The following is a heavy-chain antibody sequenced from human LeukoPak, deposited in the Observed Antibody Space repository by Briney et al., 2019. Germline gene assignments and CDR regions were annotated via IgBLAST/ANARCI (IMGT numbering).Heavy chain of an antibody. Sequence: GGSLRLSCAASGFTFSSYDMHWVRQATGKGLEWVSAIGTDGDTFYPGSVKGRFTTSRDNAKSSLYLQMNSLRAEDTAVYYCGRGHWGLDYWGQGALVTVSS. D-gene: IGHD7-27*01. CDR3: GRGHWGLDY. CDR2: IGTDGDT. CDR1: GFTFSSYD. J-gene: IGHJ4*02. V-gene: IGHV3-13*01.